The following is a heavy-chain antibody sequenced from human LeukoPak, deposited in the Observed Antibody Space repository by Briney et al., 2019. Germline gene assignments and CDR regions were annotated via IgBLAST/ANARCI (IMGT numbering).Heavy chain of an antibody. V-gene: IGHV3-33*06. D-gene: IGHD3-16*01. CDR3: AKEMGGGGGYFDY. Sequence: GGSLRLSCAASGFTFSSYGMHWVRQAPGKGLEWVAVIWYDGSNKYYADSVNGRFTISRDNSKNTLYLQMNSLRAEDTAVYYCAKEMGGGGGYFDYWGQGTLVTVSS. CDR2: IWYDGSNK. CDR1: GFTFSSYG. J-gene: IGHJ4*02.